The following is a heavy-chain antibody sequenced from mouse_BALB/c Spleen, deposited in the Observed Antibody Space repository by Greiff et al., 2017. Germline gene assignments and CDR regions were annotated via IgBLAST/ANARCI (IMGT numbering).Heavy chain of an antibody. V-gene: IGHV1-9*01. Sequence: LVESGAELMKPGASVKISCKATGYTFSSYWIEWVKQRPGHGLEWIGEILPGSGSTNYNEKFKGKATFTADTSSNTAYMQLSSLTSEDSAVYYCARSLNSLLRLRAMDYWGQGTSVTVSS. CDR1: GYTFSSYW. D-gene: IGHD1-2*01. J-gene: IGHJ4*01. CDR3: ARSLNSLLRLRAMDY. CDR2: ILPGSGST.